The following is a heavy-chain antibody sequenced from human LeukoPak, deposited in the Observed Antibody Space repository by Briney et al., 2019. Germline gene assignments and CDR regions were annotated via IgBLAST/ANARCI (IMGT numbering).Heavy chain of an antibody. Sequence: ASVKVSCKASGGTFSSYGISWVRQAPGQGLEWMGWISAYNGNTNYAQKLQGRVTMTTDTSTSTPYMELRRLRSDDASVYYCARVSPQSDQLHQAAAPPNYYMDVWGKGTTVTVSS. D-gene: IGHD2-2*01. V-gene: IGHV1-18*01. CDR1: GGTFSSYG. CDR2: ISAYNGNT. J-gene: IGHJ6*03. CDR3: ARVSPQSDQLHQAAAPPNYYMDV.